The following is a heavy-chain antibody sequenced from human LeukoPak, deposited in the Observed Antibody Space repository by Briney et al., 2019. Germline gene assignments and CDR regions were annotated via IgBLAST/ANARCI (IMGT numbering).Heavy chain of an antibody. V-gene: IGHV3-53*01. CDR3: ARNGGVAAATFDY. CDR1: GFTVSSNY. Sequence: GGSLRLSCAASGFTVSSNYMSWVRQAPGKGLEWVSVIYSGGSTYYADSVKGRFTISRDSSKNTLYLQMNSLRAEDTAVYYCARNGGVAAATFDYWGQGTLVTVSS. J-gene: IGHJ4*02. CDR2: IYSGGST. D-gene: IGHD6-13*01.